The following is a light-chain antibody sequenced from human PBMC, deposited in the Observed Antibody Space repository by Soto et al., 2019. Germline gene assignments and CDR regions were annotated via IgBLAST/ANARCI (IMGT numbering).Light chain of an antibody. CDR1: QTINRL. CDR2: KAS. V-gene: IGKV1-5*03. J-gene: IGKJ1*01. CDR3: QPWT. Sequence: IQITHTPSTLSASVGDRVTITCRASQTINRLFAWYQQKAGEVPKLLIYKASVLESGVPSRFSGSGSGTEFTLTISRLQSEDVATSYWQPWTFGPGTKVDIK.